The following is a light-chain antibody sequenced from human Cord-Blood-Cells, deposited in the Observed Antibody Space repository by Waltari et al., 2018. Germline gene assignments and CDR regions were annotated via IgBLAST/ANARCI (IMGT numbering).Light chain of an antibody. V-gene: IGKV3-15*01. CDR2: GAS. Sequence: EIVMTQSPATLSVSPGERATLPCRASQSVSSNLGRYQQKPGQAPRLLINGASTRATGIPARFSGSGSGTGFTLTISSLRSEDFAVYYCQQDNDWLTFGGGTNVEIK. CDR3: QQDNDWLT. J-gene: IGKJ4*01. CDR1: QSVSSN.